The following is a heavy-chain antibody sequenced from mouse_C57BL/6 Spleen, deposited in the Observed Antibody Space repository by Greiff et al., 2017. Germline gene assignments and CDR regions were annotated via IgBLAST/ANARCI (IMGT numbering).Heavy chain of an antibody. J-gene: IGHJ4*01. CDR1: GYTFTGYW. CDR3: ARRGYYYGSSPGAMDY. D-gene: IGHD1-1*01. CDR2: ILPGSGST. Sequence: VQLQQSGAELMKPGASVKLSCKATGYTFTGYWIEWVKQRPGHGLEWIGEILPGSGSTNYNEKFKGKATFTADTSSNTAYMQLSSLTTEDSAIYYCARRGYYYGSSPGAMDYWGQGTSVPFSS. V-gene: IGHV1-9*01.